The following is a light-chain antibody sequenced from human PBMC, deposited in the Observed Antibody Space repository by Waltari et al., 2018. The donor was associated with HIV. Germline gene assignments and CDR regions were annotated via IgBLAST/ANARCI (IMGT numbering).Light chain of an antibody. CDR3: CSYAGSYTWV. CDR2: DVS. Sequence: QSALTHPRSVSGSPGQSVPISCTGTSSDVVGYNYVTWYQQHPGKAPKLMIYDVSKRPSGVPDRFSGSKSGNTASLTISGLQAEDEADYYCCSYAGSYTWVFGGGTKLTVL. CDR1: SSDVVGYNY. J-gene: IGLJ3*02. V-gene: IGLV2-11*01.